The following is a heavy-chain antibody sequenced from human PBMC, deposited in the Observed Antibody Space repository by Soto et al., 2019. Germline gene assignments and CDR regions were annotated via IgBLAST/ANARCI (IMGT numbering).Heavy chain of an antibody. D-gene: IGHD6-6*01. J-gene: IGHJ5*02. CDR1: GGTLNSQS. CDR2: IIPMFGTP. CDR3: ATSLAARRKPYNWLDA. V-gene: IGHV1-69*06. Sequence: QVQVFQSGAEVKKPGSSVRVSRKVSGGTLNSQSITWVRQAPGQGLEWMGGIIPMFGTPTDAQKFRGRVTISADTSTSTVYMELRSLSSQDTAVYYCATSLAARRKPYNWLDAWGQGTLVTVSS.